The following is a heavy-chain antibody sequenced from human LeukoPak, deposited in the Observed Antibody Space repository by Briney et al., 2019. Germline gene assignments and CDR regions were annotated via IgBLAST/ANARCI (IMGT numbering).Heavy chain of an antibody. CDR1: GGSISSGSYY. Sequence: RTSETLSLTCTVSGGSISSGSYYWSWIRQPAGKGLEWIGRIYTSGSTNYNPSLKSRVTISVDTSKNQFSLKLSSVTAADTAVYYCARAIPELGYYYYYYMDVWGKGTTVTISS. CDR2: IYTSGST. J-gene: IGHJ6*03. V-gene: IGHV4-61*02. CDR3: ARAIPELGYYYYYYMDV. D-gene: IGHD1-7*01.